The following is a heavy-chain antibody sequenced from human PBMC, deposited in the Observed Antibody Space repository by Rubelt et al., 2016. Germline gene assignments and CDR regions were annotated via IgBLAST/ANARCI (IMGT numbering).Heavy chain of an antibody. Sequence: KGLEWVAVISYDGSNKYYADSVKGRFTISRDNAKNSLYLQMNSLRDEDTAVYYCARYGSGRNYVDPFDYWGQGTMVTVSS. D-gene: IGHD3-10*01. J-gene: IGHJ4*02. V-gene: IGHV3-33*05. CDR3: ARYGSGRNYVDPFDY. CDR2: ISYDGSNK.